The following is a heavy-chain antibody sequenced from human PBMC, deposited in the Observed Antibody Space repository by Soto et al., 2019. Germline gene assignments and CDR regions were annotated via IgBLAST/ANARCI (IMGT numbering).Heavy chain of an antibody. CDR3: ATFRFCTSTSCYGREGGF. V-gene: IGHV3-23*01. J-gene: IGHJ4*02. CDR1: GFTFSSYA. D-gene: IGHD2-2*01. CDR2: MGGSGGYT. Sequence: EVQLLESGGGLVQPGGSLRLSCAASGFTFSSYAMSWVRQAPGKGLEWVSTMGGSGGYTYYADSVEGRFAISRDNSKNTLYMQMADLRAEDTAVYYCATFRFCTSTSCYGREGGFWGQGTLVTVSS.